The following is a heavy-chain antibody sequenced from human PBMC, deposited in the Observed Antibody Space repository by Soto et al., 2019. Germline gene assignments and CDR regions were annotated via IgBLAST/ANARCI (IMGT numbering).Heavy chain of an antibody. Sequence: SETLSLTCAVSSGSISSSNWWSWVRQPPGKGLEWIGEIYHSGSTNYNPSLKSRGTISVDKSKNQFSLKLSSVTAADTAVYYCARDLGYCSSTSCSGNHYYYYMDVWGKGTTVTVSS. CDR1: SGSISSSNW. D-gene: IGHD2-2*01. CDR3: ARDLGYCSSTSCSGNHYYYYMDV. CDR2: IYHSGST. V-gene: IGHV4-4*02. J-gene: IGHJ6*03.